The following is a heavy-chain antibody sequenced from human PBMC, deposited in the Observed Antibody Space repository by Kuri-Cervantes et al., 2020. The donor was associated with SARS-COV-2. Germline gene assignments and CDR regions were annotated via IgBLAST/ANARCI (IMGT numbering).Heavy chain of an antibody. Sequence: GGSLRLACAASGFTFSDYYMNWVRQAPGKGLEWVSSISSSSTIYYADSVKGRFSISRDNANNSLYLQMNSLRAEDTAVYYGAKKGDSSSWYTGAFDSWGQGTMVTVSS. D-gene: IGHD6-13*01. CDR3: AKKGDSSSWYTGAFDS. CDR1: GFTFSDYY. V-gene: IGHV3-69-1*01. J-gene: IGHJ3*02. CDR2: ISSSSTI.